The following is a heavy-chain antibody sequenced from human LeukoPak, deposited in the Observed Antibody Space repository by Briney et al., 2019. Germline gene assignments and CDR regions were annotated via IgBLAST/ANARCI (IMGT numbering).Heavy chain of an antibody. CDR3: AREDFCSSANCFDP. D-gene: IGHD6-13*01. V-gene: IGHV1-2*02. Sequence: ASVQVSCKASGYTFTGYYIHWVRQAPGQGLEWMGWINPKSGGANYAQKFQGRDTMTRVTSISTAYMELSRLRSVDTAVYYCAREDFCSSANCFDPWGQGTLVTVSS. CDR2: INPKSGGA. J-gene: IGHJ5*02. CDR1: GYTFTGYY.